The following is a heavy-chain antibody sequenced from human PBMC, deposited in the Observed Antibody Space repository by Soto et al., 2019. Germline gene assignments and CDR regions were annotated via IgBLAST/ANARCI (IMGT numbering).Heavy chain of an antibody. CDR1: GFTFSNYA. D-gene: IGHD3-10*01. V-gene: IGHV3-30*04. J-gene: IGHJ4*02. Sequence: GSLRLSCKVSGFTFSNYALHWVRQAPGKGLEWVSLISYDGSETYYADSVKGRFTISRDDSMSTLHLEMNSLRGDDTAIYYCARGTDTIGLPTYLDYWGQGTLVTVSS. CDR3: ARGTDTIGLPTYLDY. CDR2: ISYDGSET.